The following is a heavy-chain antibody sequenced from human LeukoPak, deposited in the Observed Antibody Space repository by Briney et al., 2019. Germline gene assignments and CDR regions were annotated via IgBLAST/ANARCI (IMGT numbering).Heavy chain of an antibody. D-gene: IGHD4-23*01. Sequence: SETLSLTCTVSGGSISSYYGSWVREPPGKGLGWVAYIYYRPSTNYNPSLKCRVTISVDTSKPQFSLKLSSATAVHTAMYCYARNRNGNSPYIAYCGQGTLVTVS. CDR1: GGSISSYY. J-gene: IGHJ4*02. V-gene: IGHV4-59*12. CDR2: IYYRPST. CDR3: ARNRNGNSPYIAY.